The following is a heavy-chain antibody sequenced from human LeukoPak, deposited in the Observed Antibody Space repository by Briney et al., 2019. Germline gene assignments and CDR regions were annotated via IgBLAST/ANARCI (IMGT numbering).Heavy chain of an antibody. CDR3: TTGLMWAFVGNNY. J-gene: IGHJ4*02. CDR2: IKSKADGEAI. CDR1: EFTLSHAY. D-gene: IGHD2/OR15-2a*01. V-gene: IGHV3-15*01. Sequence: GGSLRLSCASSEFTLSHAYMTWVRQAPGKGLERVSRIKSKADGEAIDYAAPVKGRFTISRDDSENTLYMQMDSLKTEDTAVYYCTTGLMWAFVGNNYWGQGTLVTVSS.